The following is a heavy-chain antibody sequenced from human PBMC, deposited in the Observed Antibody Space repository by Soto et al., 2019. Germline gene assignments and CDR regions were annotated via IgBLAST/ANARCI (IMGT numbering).Heavy chain of an antibody. V-gene: IGHV3-30*18. D-gene: IGHD3-16*01. CDR2: ISYDGSNK. J-gene: IGHJ6*02. CDR1: GFTFSSYG. Sequence: GGSLRLSCAASGFTFSSYGMHWVRQAPGKGLEWVAVISYDGSNKYYADSVKGRFTISRDNSKNTLYLQMNSLRAEDTAVYYCAKDRVRVLRPSFNYGMDVWGQGTTVTVSS. CDR3: AKDRVRVLRPSFNYGMDV.